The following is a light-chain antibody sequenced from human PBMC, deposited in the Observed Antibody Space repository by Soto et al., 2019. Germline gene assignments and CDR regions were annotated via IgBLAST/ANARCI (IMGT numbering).Light chain of an antibody. Sequence: EIVLTQSPGTLSLSPGERATLSCRASPSVSSSYLAWYQHKPGQAPRLLIYGASSRATGIPDRFSGSRSGTDFTLTISRLEPEDFAVYYCQHYGSVPNTCGQGTKLEIK. CDR1: PSVSSSY. CDR3: QHYGSVPNT. V-gene: IGKV3-20*01. J-gene: IGKJ2*01. CDR2: GAS.